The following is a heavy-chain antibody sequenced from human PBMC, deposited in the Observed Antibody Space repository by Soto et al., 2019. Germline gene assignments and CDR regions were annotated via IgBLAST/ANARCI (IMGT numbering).Heavy chain of an antibody. CDR1: GDSISSSSNS. J-gene: IGHJ6*02. CDR2: IYSSASK. CDR3: ARQPGHCDSTTCFGYYTVDV. V-gene: IGHV4-39*01. Sequence: SDTLSLTCSVSGDSISSSSNSCCWLRQPSGEVLETVGTIYSSASKHYNPYLEGRVAICADTPNVELSLRLSSVTAADTAVYYWARQPGHCDSTTCFGYYTVDVWGQGTTVTVSS. D-gene: IGHD2-2*01.